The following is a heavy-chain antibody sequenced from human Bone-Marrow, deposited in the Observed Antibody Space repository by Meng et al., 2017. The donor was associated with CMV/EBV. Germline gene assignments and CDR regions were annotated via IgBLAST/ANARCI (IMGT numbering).Heavy chain of an antibody. Sequence: GESLKISCAASGFTFSSYSMNWVRQAPGKGLEWVSSISSSSSYIYYADSVKGRFTISRDNSKNTLYLQMDSLRPGDTALYYCAKDYTNTWSNYFDSWGRGTLVTVSS. V-gene: IGHV3-21*01. J-gene: IGHJ4*02. CDR2: ISSSSSYI. CDR1: GFTFSSYS. D-gene: IGHD6-13*01. CDR3: AKDYTNTWSNYFDS.